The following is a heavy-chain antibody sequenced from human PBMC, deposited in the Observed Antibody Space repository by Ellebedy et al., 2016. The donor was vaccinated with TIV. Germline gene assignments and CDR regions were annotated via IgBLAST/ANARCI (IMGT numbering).Heavy chain of an antibody. Sequence: GESLKISCAASGFTFSSYAMSWVRQAPGKGLEWVSAISGSGGSTYYADSVKGRFTISRDNAKNSLYLQMNSLRAEDTAVYYCARDLEMATRVVDYWGQGTLVTVSS. D-gene: IGHD5-24*01. CDR3: ARDLEMATRVVDY. J-gene: IGHJ4*02. CDR1: GFTFSSYA. V-gene: IGHV3-23*01. CDR2: ISGSGGST.